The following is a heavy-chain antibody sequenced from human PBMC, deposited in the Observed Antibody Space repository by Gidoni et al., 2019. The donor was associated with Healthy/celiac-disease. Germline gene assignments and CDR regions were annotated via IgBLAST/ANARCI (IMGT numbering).Heavy chain of an antibody. CDR3: ARAGTGTYGIDY. V-gene: IGHV3-33*01. CDR1: GFTFSSNG. CDR2: IWYDGSKQ. Sequence: QVQLVESGAGVGQPGRSLGPSCAASGFTFSSNGTHWGRQTAGKGLEWVAIIWYDGSKQYYADSVKGRFTISRDNSQNTLYLQMNSMRAEDAAVYYCARAGTGTYGIDYWGQGALVTVSS. J-gene: IGHJ4*02. D-gene: IGHD1-1*01.